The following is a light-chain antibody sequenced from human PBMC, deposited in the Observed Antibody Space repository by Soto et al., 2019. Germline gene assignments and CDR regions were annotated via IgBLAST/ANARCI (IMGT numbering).Light chain of an antibody. CDR3: GTWDTRLSVV. CDR1: RSNIGSNY. CDR2: DGN. V-gene: IGLV1-51*01. Sequence: QSVLTQPPSVSAAPGQKVTISCSGSRSNIGSNYVSWYQHLPGAAPKLLIYDGNKRPSGIPARFSGSQSGTSATLGISGLHTGDEADYYCGTWDTRLSVVFGGGTQLTVL. J-gene: IGLJ7*01.